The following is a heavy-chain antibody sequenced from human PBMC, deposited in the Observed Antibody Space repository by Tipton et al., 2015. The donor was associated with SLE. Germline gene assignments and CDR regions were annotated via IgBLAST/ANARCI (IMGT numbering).Heavy chain of an antibody. CDR2: ISTYNGNT. J-gene: IGHJ4*02. CDR3: ARVRVDTAMGVFDF. Sequence: QLVQSGVEVKKPGASVRVSCKASGYTFTTYGISWVRQAPGQGLEWMGWISTYNGNTNYAQKLQGGVTMTSDTSTSTAYMELRSLRSDDTAIYYCARVRVDTAMGVFDFWGQGTLVTVSS. D-gene: IGHD5-18*01. V-gene: IGHV1-18*01. CDR1: GYTFTTYG.